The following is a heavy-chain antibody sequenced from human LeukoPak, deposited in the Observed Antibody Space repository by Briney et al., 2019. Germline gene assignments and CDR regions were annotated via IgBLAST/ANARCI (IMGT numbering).Heavy chain of an antibody. V-gene: IGHV3-30-3*01. Sequence: GGSLRLSCAASGFTFSSYAMHWVRQAPGKELEWVAVISYDGITKYYADSVKGRFTISRDDSKNTLYLQMNSLRAEDTAAFYCAREGYYGSGSYPTFYFDYWGQGTLVTVSS. J-gene: IGHJ4*02. CDR1: GFTFSSYA. D-gene: IGHD3-10*01. CDR2: ISYDGITK. CDR3: AREGYYGSGSYPTFYFDY.